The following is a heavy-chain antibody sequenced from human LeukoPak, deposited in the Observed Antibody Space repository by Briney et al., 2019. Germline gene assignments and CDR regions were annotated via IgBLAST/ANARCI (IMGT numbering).Heavy chain of an antibody. CDR2: ISYDGSNK. J-gene: IGHJ4*02. CDR1: GFTFSSYA. V-gene: IGHV3-30*04. CDR3: ARDEKVRTYYYDSSGHIPDY. D-gene: IGHD3-22*01. Sequence: PGGSLRLSCAASGFTFSSYAMHWVRQAPGKGLEWVAVISYDGSNKYYADSVKGRFTISRDNSKNTLYLQMNSLRAEDTAVYYCARDEKVRTYYYDSSGHIPDYWGQGTLVTASS.